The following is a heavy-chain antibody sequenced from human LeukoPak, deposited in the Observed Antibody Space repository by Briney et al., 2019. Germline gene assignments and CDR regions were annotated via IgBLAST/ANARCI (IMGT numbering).Heavy chain of an antibody. J-gene: IGHJ5*02. CDR3: ARVVNDYYDSSGYLFDP. V-gene: IGHV4-4*02. CDR1: GGSISSSNW. CDR2: IYHSGST. Sequence: SGTLSLTCAVSGGSISSSNWWSWVRQPPGKGLEWIGEIYHSGSTNYNPSLKSRVTISVDKSKNQFSLKLSFVTAADTAVYYCARVVNDYYDSSGYLFDPWGQGTLVTVSS. D-gene: IGHD3-22*01.